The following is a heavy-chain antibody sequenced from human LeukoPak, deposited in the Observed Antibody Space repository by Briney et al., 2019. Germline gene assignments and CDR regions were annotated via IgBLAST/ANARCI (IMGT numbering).Heavy chain of an antibody. CDR2: INAGNGNT. J-gene: IGHJ4*02. Sequence: ASVKVSCKASGGTFSSYAISWVRQAPGQGLEWMGWINAGNGNTKYSQKFQGRVTITRDTSASTAYMELSSLRSEDTAVYYCARVVLYCSSTSCSLDFWGQGTLVTVSS. CDR1: GGTFSSYA. V-gene: IGHV1-3*01. CDR3: ARVVLYCSSTSCSLDF. D-gene: IGHD2-2*01.